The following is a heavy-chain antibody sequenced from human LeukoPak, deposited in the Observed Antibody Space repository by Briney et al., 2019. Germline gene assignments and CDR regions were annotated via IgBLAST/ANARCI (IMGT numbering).Heavy chain of an antibody. D-gene: IGHD6-6*01. CDR2: INPNSGGT. Sequence: ASVKVSCKASGYTFTGYYMHWVRQAPGQGLEWMGWINPNSGGTNYAQKFQGRVTMTRDTSISTAYMELSRLRSDDTAVYYCARDCASCIAAGPYRGQGTLVTVSS. V-gene: IGHV1-2*02. CDR3: ARDCASCIAAGPY. J-gene: IGHJ4*02. CDR1: GYTFTGYY.